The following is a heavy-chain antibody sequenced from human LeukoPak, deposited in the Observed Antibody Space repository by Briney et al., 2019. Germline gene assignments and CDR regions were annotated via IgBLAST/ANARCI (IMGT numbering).Heavy chain of an antibody. CDR3: AKTTAGYSSGRYPGWPIDY. CDR2: ISGSGGGT. CDR1: GFTFRSYA. Sequence: GGSLRLSCAASGFTFRSYAIYWVRQAPGKGLEWVSGISGSGGGTYFADSVKGRFTISRDNSKNTVSLQMDSLRAEDTAVYYCAKTTAGYSSGRYPGWPIDYWGQGTLVTVSS. V-gene: IGHV3-23*01. J-gene: IGHJ4*02. D-gene: IGHD6-19*01.